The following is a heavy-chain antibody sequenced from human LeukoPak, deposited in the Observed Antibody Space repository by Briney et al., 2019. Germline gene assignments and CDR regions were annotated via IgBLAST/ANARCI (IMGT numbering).Heavy chain of an antibody. V-gene: IGHV4-61*02. CDR1: GGSISSGSYY. D-gene: IGHD4-17*01. Sequence: SETLSLTCTVSGGSISSGSYYWSWIRQPAGKGLEWIGRIYTSGGTNYNPSLKSRVTISVDTSKNQFSLKLSSVTAADTAVYYCASLDYGDYSRDYWGQGTLVTVSS. CDR2: IYTSGGT. J-gene: IGHJ4*02. CDR3: ASLDYGDYSRDY.